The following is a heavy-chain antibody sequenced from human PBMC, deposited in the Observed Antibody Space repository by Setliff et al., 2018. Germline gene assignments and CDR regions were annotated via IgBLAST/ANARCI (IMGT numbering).Heavy chain of an antibody. D-gene: IGHD4-17*01. CDR3: TRGPNLYGDLDS. Sequence: PSETLSLTCNVSGGSISSYSWSWIRQAPGKGLEWIGYLYYSGNTNYNPSLKSRVTISIDTSKNQFSLKLSSVTAADTAVYYCTRGPNLYGDLDSWGLGTLVTVSS. V-gene: IGHV4-59*12. CDR1: GGSISSYS. CDR2: LYYSGNT. J-gene: IGHJ4*02.